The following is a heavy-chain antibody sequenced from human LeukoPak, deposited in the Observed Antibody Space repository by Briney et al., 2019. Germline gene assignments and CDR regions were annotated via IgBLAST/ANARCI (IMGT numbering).Heavy chain of an antibody. CDR1: GGSISSHY. V-gene: IGHV4-59*11. CDR3: ARDPIVSVGDWYFDL. CDR2: IYYSGST. J-gene: IGHJ2*01. D-gene: IGHD3-16*02. Sequence: SETLSLTCTVSGGSISSHYWSWIRQPPGKGLEWIGYIYYSGSTNYNPSLKSRVTISVDTSKNQYSLKLSSVTAADAAVYYCARDPIVSVGDWYFDLWGRGTLVTVSS.